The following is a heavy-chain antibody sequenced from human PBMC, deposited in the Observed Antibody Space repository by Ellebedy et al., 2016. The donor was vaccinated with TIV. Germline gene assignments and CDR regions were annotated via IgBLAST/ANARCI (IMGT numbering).Heavy chain of an antibody. J-gene: IGHJ6*02. CDR1: GFTFSSYW. Sequence: GESLKISCAASGFTFSSYWMSWVRQAPGKGLEWVANIKQDGSEKYYVDSVKGRFTISRDNAKNSLYLQMNSLRAEDTAVYYCARVGVLLWFGELLPTANYGMDVWGQGTTVTVSS. D-gene: IGHD3-10*01. V-gene: IGHV3-7*01. CDR2: IKQDGSEK. CDR3: ARVGVLLWFGELLPTANYGMDV.